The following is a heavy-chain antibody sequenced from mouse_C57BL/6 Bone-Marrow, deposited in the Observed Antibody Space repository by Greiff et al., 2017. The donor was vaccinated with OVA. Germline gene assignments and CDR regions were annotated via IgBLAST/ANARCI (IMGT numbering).Heavy chain of an antibody. CDR1: GYSITSGYY. V-gene: IGHV3-6*01. CDR3: AREGTAQASGFAY. J-gene: IGHJ3*01. Sequence: EVKLQESGPGLVKPSQSLSLTCSVTGYSITSGYYWNWIRQFPGNKLEWMGYISYDGSNNYNPSLKNLISITRDTSKNQFFLKLNSVTTEDTATYYCAREGTAQASGFAYWGQGTLVTVSA. D-gene: IGHD3-2*02. CDR2: ISYDGSN.